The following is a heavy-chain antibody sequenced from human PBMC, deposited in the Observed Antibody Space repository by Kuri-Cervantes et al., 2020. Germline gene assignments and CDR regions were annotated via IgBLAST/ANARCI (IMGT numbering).Heavy chain of an antibody. V-gene: IGHV1-8*01. D-gene: IGHD3-22*01. J-gene: IGHJ4*02. CDR2: MDPNSGKT. CDR3: ARDVEVGYDSSGYYVGVFDY. Sequence: ASVKVSCKAAVYTFTNYDINWVRQATGQGLEWMGWMDPNSGKTGFAQKFQGRLNMTGDTSITTAYMELSSLRSEDTAVYYCARDVEVGYDSSGYYVGVFDYWGQGTLVTVSS. CDR1: VYTFTNYD.